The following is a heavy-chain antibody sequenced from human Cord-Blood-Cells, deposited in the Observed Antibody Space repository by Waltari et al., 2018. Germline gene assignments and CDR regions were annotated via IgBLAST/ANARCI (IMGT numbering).Heavy chain of an antibody. V-gene: IGHV4-38-2*01. D-gene: IGHD3-22*01. J-gene: IGHJ3*02. CDR2: IYHSGST. CDR1: GYSISSGYY. Sequence: QVQLQESGPGLVKPSETLSLTCAVSGYSISSGYYWGWIRQPPGKGLEWIGSIYHSGSTYYNPSLKSRVTISVDTSKNQFSLKLSSVTAADTAVYYCARVGVIYYYDSSGYYYLAFDIWGQGTMVTVSS. CDR3: ARVGVIYYYDSSGYYYLAFDI.